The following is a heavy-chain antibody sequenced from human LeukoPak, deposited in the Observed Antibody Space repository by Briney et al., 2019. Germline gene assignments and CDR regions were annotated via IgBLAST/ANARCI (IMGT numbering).Heavy chain of an antibody. Sequence: HPGGSLRLSCVVSGITLSNYAVNWVRQAPGKGLEWVANIKQDGSEKYYVDSVKGRFTISRDNAKNSLYLQMNSLRAEDTAVYYCARKREAFDYWGQGTLVTVSS. CDR3: ARKREAFDY. CDR2: IKQDGSEK. CDR1: GITLSNYA. V-gene: IGHV3-7*01. J-gene: IGHJ4*02.